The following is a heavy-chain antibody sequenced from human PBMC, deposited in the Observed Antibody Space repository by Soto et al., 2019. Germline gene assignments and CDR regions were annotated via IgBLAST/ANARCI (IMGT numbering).Heavy chain of an antibody. CDR2: ISYDGSNK. V-gene: IGHV3-30*18. CDR3: AKDRRYSSGRTYFQH. Sequence: GGSLRLSCAASGFTFSSYGMHWVRQAPGKGLEWVAVISYDGSNKYYADSVKGRFTISRDNSKNTLYLQMNSLRAEDTAVYYCAKDRRYSSGRTYFQHWGQGTLVTVSS. D-gene: IGHD6-19*01. J-gene: IGHJ1*01. CDR1: GFTFSSYG.